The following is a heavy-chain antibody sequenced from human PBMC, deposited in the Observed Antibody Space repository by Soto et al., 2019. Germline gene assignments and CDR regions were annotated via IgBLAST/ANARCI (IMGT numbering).Heavy chain of an antibody. V-gene: IGHV4-31*03. CDR2: IYYSGST. Sequence: TLSLTCTVSGGSISSGGYYWSWIRQHPGKGLEWIGYIYYSGSTYYNPSLKSRVTISVDTSKNQFSLELSSVTAADTAVYYCARERITTYCSGGSCYGGCFDYWGQGTLVTVSS. CDR1: GGSISSGGYY. J-gene: IGHJ4*02. CDR3: ARERITTYCSGGSCYGGCFDY. D-gene: IGHD2-15*01.